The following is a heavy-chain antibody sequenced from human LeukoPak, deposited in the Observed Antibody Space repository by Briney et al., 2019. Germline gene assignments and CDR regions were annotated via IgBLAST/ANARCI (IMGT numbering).Heavy chain of an antibody. CDR2: IIPIFGTA. Sequence: TSVKVSCKASGGTFSSYAISWVRQAPGQGLELMGVIIPIFGTANYAQKFQGRVTITADKSTSTAYMELSSLRSEDTAVYYCASDFGVVKGYYYYMDVWAKGTTVIVSS. CDR1: GGTFSSYA. J-gene: IGHJ6*03. CDR3: ASDFGVVKGYYYYMDV. V-gene: IGHV1-69*06. D-gene: IGHD3-3*01.